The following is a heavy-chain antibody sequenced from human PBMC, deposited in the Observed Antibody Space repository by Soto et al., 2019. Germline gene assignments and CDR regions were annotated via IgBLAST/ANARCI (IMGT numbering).Heavy chain of an antibody. CDR1: GGYFSGYY. CDR2: INHSGST. CDR3: ARNPPTVTTRRYYYYYYGMDV. J-gene: IGHJ6*02. D-gene: IGHD4-17*01. Sequence: SETMSLTCAVDGGYFSGYYWSWIRQHTGKGLEWIGEINHSGSTNYNPSLKSRVTISVDTSKNQFSLKLSSVTAADTAVYYCARNPPTVTTRRYYYYYYGMDVWGQGTTVTVSS. V-gene: IGHV4-34*01.